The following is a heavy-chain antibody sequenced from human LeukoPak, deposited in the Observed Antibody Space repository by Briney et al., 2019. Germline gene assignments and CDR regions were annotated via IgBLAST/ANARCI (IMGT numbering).Heavy chain of an antibody. V-gene: IGHV1-18*01. CDR1: GYTFTSYG. D-gene: IGHD3-22*01. Sequence: GASVKVSCKASGYTFTSYGISWVRQAPGQGLEWMGWISAYNGNTNYAQKLQGRVTMTTDTSMSTAYMELRSLRSDDTAVYYCARLAHYYDSSGYFSPGAWFDPWGQGTLVTVSS. CDR3: ARLAHYYDSSGYFSPGAWFDP. CDR2: ISAYNGNT. J-gene: IGHJ5*02.